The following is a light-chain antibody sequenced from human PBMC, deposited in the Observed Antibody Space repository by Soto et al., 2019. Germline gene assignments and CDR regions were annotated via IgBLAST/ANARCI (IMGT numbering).Light chain of an antibody. CDR3: QQSSSTPWT. CDR1: QSISSY. CDR2: AAS. Sequence: DIQMTQSPSSLSASVGDRVTITCRASQSISSYLNWYQQKPGKAPKVLIYAASSLQSGVPAMFSGSGSGTDFTLTISSLQPEDFATYYCQQSSSTPWTFGQGTKVEIK. J-gene: IGKJ1*01. V-gene: IGKV1-39*01.